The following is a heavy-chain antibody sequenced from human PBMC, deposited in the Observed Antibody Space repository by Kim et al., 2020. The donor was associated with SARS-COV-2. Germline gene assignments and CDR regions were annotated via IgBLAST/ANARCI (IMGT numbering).Heavy chain of an antibody. CDR2: LYYSGST. D-gene: IGHD6-19*01. J-gene: IGHJ4*02. Sequence: SETLSLTCTVSGGSISSYYWSWIRQPPGKGLEWIGYLYYSGSTNYNPPLKSRVTISADTSKNQFSLKLISVTAAATAVYYCARAGTQWLVLFDYCGQGTL. CDR3: ARAGTQWLVLFDY. CDR1: GGSISSYY. V-gene: IGHV4-59*01.